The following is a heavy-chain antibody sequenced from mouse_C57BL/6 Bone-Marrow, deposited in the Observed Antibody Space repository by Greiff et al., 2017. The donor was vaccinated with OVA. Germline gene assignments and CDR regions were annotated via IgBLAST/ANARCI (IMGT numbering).Heavy chain of an antibody. Sequence: VQGVESGPGLVQPSQSLSITCTVSGFSLTSYGVHWVRQSPGKGLEWLGVIWRGGSTDYNAAFMSRRSITKDNAKSQVFFKMNSLQADDTAIYYCAIPDLSDAMDYWGQGTSVTVSS. CDR1: GFSLTSYG. D-gene: IGHD3-2*02. V-gene: IGHV2-5*01. CDR3: AIPDLSDAMDY. J-gene: IGHJ4*01. CDR2: IWRGGST.